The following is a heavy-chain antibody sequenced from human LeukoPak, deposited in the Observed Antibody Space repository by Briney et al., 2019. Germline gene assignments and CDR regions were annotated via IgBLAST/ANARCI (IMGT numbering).Heavy chain of an antibody. D-gene: IGHD6-13*01. CDR2: IYNREST. V-gene: IGHV4-59*01. Sequence: SETLSLTCTVSGDSMNTYYSNCIGQPPGKGLEWIGYIYNRESTNYNPSLKSRVTISIDTSKNQFSLKLISVTPADTAVYYCARRRWYFYYWGQGTLVTVSS. J-gene: IGHJ4*02. CDR1: GDSMNTYY. CDR3: ARRRWYFYY.